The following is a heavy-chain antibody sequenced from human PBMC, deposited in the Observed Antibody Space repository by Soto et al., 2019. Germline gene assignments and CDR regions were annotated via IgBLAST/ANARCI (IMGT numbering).Heavy chain of an antibody. D-gene: IGHD3-10*01. CDR1: GFTFSSYW. CDR3: ARLTASGSYPYFDY. Sequence: GGSLRLSCAASGFTFSSYWMHWVRQAPGKGLVWVSRINSDGSSTSYADSVKGRFTISRDNAKNTLYLQMNSLRAEDTAVYYCARLTASGSYPYFDYWGQGTLVTVYS. V-gene: IGHV3-74*01. J-gene: IGHJ4*02. CDR2: INSDGSST.